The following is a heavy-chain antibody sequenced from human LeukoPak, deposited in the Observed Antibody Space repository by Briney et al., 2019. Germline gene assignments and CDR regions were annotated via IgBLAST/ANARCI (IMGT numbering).Heavy chain of an antibody. Sequence: GGSLRLSCAASGFTFSSYGMHWVRQAPGKGLEWVAVISYDGSNKYYADSVKGRFTISRDNSKNTLYLQMNSLRAEDTAVYYCAKDGVVVAATGDYWGQGTLVTVSS. CDR3: AKDGVVVAATGDY. D-gene: IGHD2-15*01. V-gene: IGHV3-30*18. J-gene: IGHJ4*02. CDR1: GFTFSSYG. CDR2: ISYDGSNK.